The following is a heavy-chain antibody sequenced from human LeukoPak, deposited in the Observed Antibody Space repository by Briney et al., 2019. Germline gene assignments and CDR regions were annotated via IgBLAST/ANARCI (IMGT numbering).Heavy chain of an antibody. V-gene: IGHV1-18*01. Sequence: ASVKVSCKASGYTFTSYGISWVRQAPGQGLEWMGWISAYNGNTNYAQKLQGRVTITRNTSISTAYMELSSLRSEDTAVYYCARAYCSSTSCYLRFDPWGQGTLVTVSS. CDR3: ARAYCSSTSCYLRFDP. D-gene: IGHD2-2*01. CDR1: GYTFTSYG. CDR2: ISAYNGNT. J-gene: IGHJ5*02.